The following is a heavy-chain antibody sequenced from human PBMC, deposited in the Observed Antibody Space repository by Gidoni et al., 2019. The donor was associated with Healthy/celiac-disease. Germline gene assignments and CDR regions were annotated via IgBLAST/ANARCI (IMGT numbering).Heavy chain of an antibody. J-gene: IGHJ4*02. D-gene: IGHD6-13*01. CDR3: ARDSGIAAAQVGYYFDY. CDR1: GFTVSTNY. V-gene: IGHV3-66*02. CDR2: IYSGGST. Sequence: EVQLVESGGRLVQPGGSLRLSCAAPGFTVSTNYMSWVRQAPGKGLGWVSVIYSGGSTYYADSVKGRFTISRDNSKNTLYLQMNSLRAEDTAVYYCARDSGIAAAQVGYYFDYWGQGTLVTVSS.